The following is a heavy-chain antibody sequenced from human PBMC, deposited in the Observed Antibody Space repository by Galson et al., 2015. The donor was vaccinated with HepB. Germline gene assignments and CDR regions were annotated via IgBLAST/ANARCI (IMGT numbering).Heavy chain of an antibody. V-gene: IGHV6-1*01. Sequence: CAISGDSVSSNRAAWTWIRQSPSRVLEWLGRTYYRSNWYNDYAVSVESRISVTPDTSKNQFSLHLRSVTPDDTAVYYCARDQRLGELWLKSDAFGIWGQGTVVIVSA. CDR3: ARDQRLGELWLKSDAFGI. D-gene: IGHD3-16*01. CDR1: GDSVSSNRAA. J-gene: IGHJ3*02. CDR2: TYYRSNWYN.